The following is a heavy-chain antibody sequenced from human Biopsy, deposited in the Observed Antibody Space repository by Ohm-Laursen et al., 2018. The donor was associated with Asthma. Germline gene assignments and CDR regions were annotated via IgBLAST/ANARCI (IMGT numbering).Heavy chain of an antibody. CDR3: ARVQKSPGDRWFDP. V-gene: IGHV1-2*02. D-gene: IGHD7-27*01. Sequence: GSSVKVSCKASGYTFTANDVHWVRQAPGQGLEWMGWINPNGGATVYAQKFQGRVTMTRDTSISTAYMELSRLTSDDTAVYYCARVQKSPGDRWFDPWGQGTLVTVSS. CDR2: INPNGGAT. CDR1: GYTFTAND. J-gene: IGHJ5*02.